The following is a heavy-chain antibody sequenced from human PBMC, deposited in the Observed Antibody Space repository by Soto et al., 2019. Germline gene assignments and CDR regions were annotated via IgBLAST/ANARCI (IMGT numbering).Heavy chain of an antibody. CDR2: INPSGGST. V-gene: IGHV1-46*01. J-gene: IGHJ6*02. Sequence: GASVKVSCKASGYTFTSYYMHWVRQAPGQGLEWMGIINPSGGSTSYAQKFQGRVTMTRDTSTSTVYMELSSLRSEDTAVYYCARVGKQWLVRNGMDVWGQGTTVTVSS. CDR3: ARVGKQWLVRNGMDV. CDR1: GYTFTSYY. D-gene: IGHD6-19*01.